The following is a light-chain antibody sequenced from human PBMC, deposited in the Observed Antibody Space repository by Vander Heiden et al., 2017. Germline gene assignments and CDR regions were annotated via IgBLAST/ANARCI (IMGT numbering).Light chain of an antibody. CDR1: QSVGSN. CDR2: GAY. J-gene: IGKJ1*01. CDR3: QQDNNWPRT. V-gene: IGKV3-15*01. Sequence: EIVMTQSSATLFVSPGESATLSCRASQSVGSNVAWYQQKPGQARRLLNYGAYTRATGIPARFSGSGSGTEFTLTISSLQSEDFAVYYCQQDNNWPRTFGQGTKVEIK.